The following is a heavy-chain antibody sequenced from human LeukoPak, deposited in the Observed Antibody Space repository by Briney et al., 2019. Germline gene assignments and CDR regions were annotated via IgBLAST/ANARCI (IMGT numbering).Heavy chain of an antibody. J-gene: IGHJ6*03. D-gene: IGHD6-13*01. CDR3: ARALALDYYYYMDV. CDR1: GGTFSSYA. CDR2: IIPIFGTA. Sequence: GASVKVSCKASGGTFSSYAISWVRQAPGQGLEWMGGIIPIFGTANYAQKFQGRVTITTDESTSTAYIELSSLRSEDTAVYYCARALALDYYYYMDVWGKGTTVTVSS. V-gene: IGHV1-69*05.